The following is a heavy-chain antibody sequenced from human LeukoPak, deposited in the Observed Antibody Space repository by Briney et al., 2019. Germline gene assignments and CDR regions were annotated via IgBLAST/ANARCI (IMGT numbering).Heavy chain of an antibody. CDR2: IYPGDSDT. J-gene: IGHJ4*02. CDR3: ARQSYDSSGYYYLKYFDY. Sequence: HGESLKTSCKGSGYSFTSYWIGWVRQMPGKGLEWMGIIYPGDSDTRYSPSFQGQVTISADKSISTAYLQWSSLKASDTAMYYCARQSYDSSGYYYLKYFDYWGQGTLVTVSS. CDR1: GYSFTSYW. D-gene: IGHD3-22*01. V-gene: IGHV5-51*01.